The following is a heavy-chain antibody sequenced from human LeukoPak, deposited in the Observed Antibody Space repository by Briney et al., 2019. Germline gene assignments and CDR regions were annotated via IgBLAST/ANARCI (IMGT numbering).Heavy chain of an antibody. J-gene: IGHJ4*02. V-gene: IGHV5-10-1*01. Sequence: GGSLRISCKGSGYSFTTYRISWVRQMPGKGLEWMGRIVPSDSYTYYSPSFQGHVTISADKSINTAYLQWTSLRASDTAMYYCARRLASCGGDCYSFDYWGQGTLVTVSS. D-gene: IGHD2-21*02. CDR2: IVPSDSYT. CDR3: ARRLASCGGDCYSFDY. CDR1: GYSFTTYR.